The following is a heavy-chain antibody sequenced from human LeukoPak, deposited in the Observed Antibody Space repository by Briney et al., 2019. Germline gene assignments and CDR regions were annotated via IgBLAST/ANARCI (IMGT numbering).Heavy chain of an antibody. V-gene: IGHV3-23*01. J-gene: IGHJ4*02. CDR3: AKDAVRVGSCSSTSCYSDPVDY. CDR2: LSASGGST. CDR1: GFTFSRYA. D-gene: IGHD2-2*01. Sequence: GGSLRLSCAASGFTFSRYAMSWVRQAPGKGLEWVSALSASGGSTYYADSVKGRFTISRDNSRNTLFLQMNSLSAEDTAVYYCAKDAVRVGSCSSTSCYSDPVDYWGQGTLVTVSS.